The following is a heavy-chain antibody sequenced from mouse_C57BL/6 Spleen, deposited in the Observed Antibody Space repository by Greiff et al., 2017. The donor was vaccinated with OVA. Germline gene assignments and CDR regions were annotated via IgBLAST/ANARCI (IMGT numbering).Heavy chain of an antibody. V-gene: IGHV5-17*01. CDR3: ARGGYYLWFAY. CDR2: ISSGSSTF. CDR1: GFTFSDYG. D-gene: IGHD2-3*01. J-gene: IGHJ3*01. Sequence: EVMLVESGGGLVKPGGSLKLSCAASGFTFSDYGMHWVRQAPEKGLEWVAYISSGSSTFYYADTVKGRFTISSDNAKNTLFLQMTSLRSEDTAMYYCARGGYYLWFAYWGQGTLVTVSA.